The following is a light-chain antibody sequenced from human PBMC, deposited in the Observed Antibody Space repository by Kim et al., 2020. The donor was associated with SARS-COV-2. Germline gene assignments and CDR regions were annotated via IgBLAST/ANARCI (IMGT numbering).Light chain of an antibody. Sequence: SSELTQDPAVSVALGQTVRITCQGDSLRSYYATWYQQKPGQAPILVIYVKNNRPSAIPDRFSGSSSGNTASLTIPGTQAVDEAHYYCNSRDSNDNVVFGG. V-gene: IGLV3-19*01. J-gene: IGLJ2*01. CDR2: VKN. CDR3: NSRDSNDNVV. CDR1: SLRSYY.